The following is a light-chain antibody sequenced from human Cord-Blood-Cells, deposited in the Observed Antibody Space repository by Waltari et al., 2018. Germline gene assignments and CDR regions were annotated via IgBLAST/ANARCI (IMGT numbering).Light chain of an antibody. V-gene: IGLV2-23*01. CDR2: EGS. CDR3: CSYAGSSTVV. Sequence: QSALTQTASVSGSPGQSITISCTGTSSDVGSYNLVPWYQQHPGKAPKLMIYEGSKRPSGVSNRFSGSKSGNTASLTISGLQAEDEADYYCCSYAGSSTVVFGGGTKLTVL. CDR1: SSDVGSYNL. J-gene: IGLJ2*01.